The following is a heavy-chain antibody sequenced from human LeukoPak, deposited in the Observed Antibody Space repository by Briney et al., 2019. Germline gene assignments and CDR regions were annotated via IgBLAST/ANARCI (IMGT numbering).Heavy chain of an antibody. V-gene: IGHV3-30*18. D-gene: IGHD3-10*01. J-gene: IGHJ4*02. CDR2: ISYDESNK. CDR3: VKDRGSGSYPSPLFDN. CDR1: RFIFSSYG. Sequence: GGSLRLSCAASRFIFSSYGMHWVRQAPGKGLEWVAVISYDESNKYYAESVKGRFTISRDDSKNTLYLQMNSLSAEGTAVYYCVKDRGSGSYPSPLFDNWGQGTLVTVSS.